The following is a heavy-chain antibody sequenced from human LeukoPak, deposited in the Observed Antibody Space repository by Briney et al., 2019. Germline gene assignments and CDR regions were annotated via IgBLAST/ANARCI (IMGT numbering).Heavy chain of an antibody. CDR1: GFTFSSYL. V-gene: IGHV3-74*01. CDR3: ARAKYSYDLDP. Sequence: QPGGSLRLSCAASGFTFSSYLMHWVRQAPGKGLVWVSRINSDGTSTNYADSVKGRFTISRDNAKNTLYLQMNSLRAEDTAVYYCARAKYSYDLDPWGQGTLVTVSS. D-gene: IGHD5-18*01. CDR2: INSDGTST. J-gene: IGHJ5*02.